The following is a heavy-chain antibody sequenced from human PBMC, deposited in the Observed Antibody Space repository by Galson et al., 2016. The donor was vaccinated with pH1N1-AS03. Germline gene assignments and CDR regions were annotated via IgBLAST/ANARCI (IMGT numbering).Heavy chain of an antibody. CDR3: ARDPRGPCTSATCPTTYYFGMDV. V-gene: IGHV1-2*04. CDR1: GYIFTGFY. J-gene: IGHJ6*02. D-gene: IGHD2-2*01. Sequence: SVKVSCKASGYIFTGFYVLWVRQAPGQGLEWMGWINTDSGVTNYAQKFEAWVTMTRDTSVSTAYMELYGLKSDDTAVYYCARDPRGPCTSATCPTTYYFGMDVWGQGTTVIVSS. CDR2: INTDSGVT.